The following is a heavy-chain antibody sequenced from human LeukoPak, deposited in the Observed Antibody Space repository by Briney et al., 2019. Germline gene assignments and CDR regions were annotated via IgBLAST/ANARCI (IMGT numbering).Heavy chain of an antibody. CDR1: GGSISSGDYY. V-gene: IGHV4-30-4*08. CDR3: ARVDRYSGSSYFDY. CDR2: IYYSGST. D-gene: IGHD1-26*01. Sequence: PSQTLSLTCTVSGGSISSGDYYWSWIRQPPGKGLEWIGYIYYSGSTNYNPSLKSRVTISVDTSKNQFSLKLSSVTAADTAVYYCARVDRYSGSSYFDYWGQGTLVTVSS. J-gene: IGHJ4*02.